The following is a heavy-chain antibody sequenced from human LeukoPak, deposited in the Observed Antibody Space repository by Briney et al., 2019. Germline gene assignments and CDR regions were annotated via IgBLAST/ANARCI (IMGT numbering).Heavy chain of an antibody. Sequence: GGSLRLSCAASGFTVSSNYMSCVRQAPGKGLEWVSVIYSGGTTYYADSVKGRFTISRDTSKNTLYLQMNSLRAEDTAVYYCARDPVGAIGYGMDVWGQGTTVTVSS. CDR1: GFTVSSNY. CDR3: ARDPVGAIGYGMDV. D-gene: IGHD1-26*01. CDR2: IYSGGTT. J-gene: IGHJ6*02. V-gene: IGHV3-66*01.